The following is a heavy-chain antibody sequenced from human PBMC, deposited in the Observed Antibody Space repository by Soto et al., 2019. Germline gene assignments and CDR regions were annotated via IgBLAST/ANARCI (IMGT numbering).Heavy chain of an antibody. D-gene: IGHD5-18*01. CDR1: GFTFSSYE. Sequence: GSLRLSCAASGFTFSSYEMNWVRQAPGKGLEWVSYISSSGSTIYYADSVKGRFTISRDNDKNSLYLQMNSLRAEDTSVYYCARDSATVDTAMVGESDYWGQGTLVTVSS. CDR3: ARDSATVDTAMVGESDY. V-gene: IGHV3-48*03. CDR2: ISSSGSTI. J-gene: IGHJ4*02.